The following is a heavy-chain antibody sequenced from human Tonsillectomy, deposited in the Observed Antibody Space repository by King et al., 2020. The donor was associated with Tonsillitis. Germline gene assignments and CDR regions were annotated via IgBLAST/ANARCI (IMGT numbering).Heavy chain of an antibody. V-gene: IGHV4-39*01. CDR1: GGSISSSSYH. J-gene: IGHJ2*01. CDR3: ARRGDSGWYNWYFDL. Sequence: LQLQESGPGLVKPSETLSLTCTVSGGSISSSSYHWGRIRQPPGKGLEWIGSIYNSGSTYYNPSLKSRVTISVDTSKNQFSLKLSSVTAADTAVYYCARRGDSGWYNWYFDLWGRGTLVTVSS. CDR2: IYNSGST. D-gene: IGHD6-19*01.